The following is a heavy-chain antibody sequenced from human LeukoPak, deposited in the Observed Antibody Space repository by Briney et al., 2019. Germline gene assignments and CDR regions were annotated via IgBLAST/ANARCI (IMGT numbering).Heavy chain of an antibody. CDR3: AADPEYYYDSSGLS. CDR2: IVVGSGNT. CDR1: GFTFTSSA. Sequence: SVKVSCKASGFTFTSSAVQWVRQARGQRLEWIGWIVVGSGNTNYAQKFQERVTITRDMSTSTAYMELSSLRSEDTAVYYCAADPEYYYDSSGLSWGQGTLVTVSS. D-gene: IGHD3-22*01. J-gene: IGHJ5*02. V-gene: IGHV1-58*01.